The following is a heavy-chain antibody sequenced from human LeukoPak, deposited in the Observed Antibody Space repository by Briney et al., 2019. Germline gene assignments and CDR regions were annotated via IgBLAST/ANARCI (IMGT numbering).Heavy chain of an antibody. V-gene: IGHV4-30-2*01. D-gene: IGHD2-15*01. Sequence: PSETLSLTCTVSGGSISSGGYYWSWIRQPPGKGLEWIGYIYHSGSTYYNPSLKSRVTISVDRSKNQFSLKLSSVTAADTAVYYCARDPASDYYYYMDVWGKGTTVTVSS. CDR1: GGSISSGGYY. CDR3: ARDPASDYYYYMDV. J-gene: IGHJ6*03. CDR2: IYHSGST.